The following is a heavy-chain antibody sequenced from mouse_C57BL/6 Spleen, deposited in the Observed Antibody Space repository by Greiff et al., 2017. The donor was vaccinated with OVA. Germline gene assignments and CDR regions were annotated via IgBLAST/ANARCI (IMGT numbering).Heavy chain of an antibody. CDR1: GFTFSDYG. D-gene: IGHD1-1*01. J-gene: IGHJ1*03. CDR2: ISSGSSTI. CDR3: ARDYGSSYWYFDV. V-gene: IGHV5-17*01. Sequence: VKLVESGGGLVKPGGSLKLSCAASGFTFSDYGLYLVRQAPEKGLEWVAYISSGSSTIYYADSVKGRFTTSRDYSKTALLLQMNSLRSEDTAMYYGARDYGSSYWYFDVWGTGTTVTVSS.